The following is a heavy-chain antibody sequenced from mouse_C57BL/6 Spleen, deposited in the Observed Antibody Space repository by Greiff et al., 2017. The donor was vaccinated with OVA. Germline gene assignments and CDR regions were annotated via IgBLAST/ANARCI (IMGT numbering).Heavy chain of an antibody. CDR3: ARHYYGSSYRFAY. D-gene: IGHD1-1*01. CDR2: IDPSDSYT. V-gene: IGHV1-50*01. J-gene: IGHJ3*01. CDR1: GYTFTSYW. Sequence: QVQLQHPGAELVKPGASVKLSCKASGYTFTSYWMQWVKQRPGQGLEWIGEIDPSDSYTNYNQKFKGKATLTVDTSSSTAYMQLSSLTSEDSAVYYCARHYYGSSYRFAYWGQGTLVTVSA.